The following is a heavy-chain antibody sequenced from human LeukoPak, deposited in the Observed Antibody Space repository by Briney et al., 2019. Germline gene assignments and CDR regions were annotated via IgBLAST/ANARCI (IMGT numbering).Heavy chain of an antibody. CDR1: GGSISSGGYY. D-gene: IGHD3-9*01. Sequence: SETLSLTCTVSGGSISSGGYYWSWIRLHPGKGLEWIGYIYYSGSTYYNPSLKSRVTISVDTSKNQFSLKLSSVTAADTAVYYCARTPFVWGYDFDYWGQGTLVTVSS. J-gene: IGHJ4*02. V-gene: IGHV4-31*03. CDR3: ARTPFVWGYDFDY. CDR2: IYYSGST.